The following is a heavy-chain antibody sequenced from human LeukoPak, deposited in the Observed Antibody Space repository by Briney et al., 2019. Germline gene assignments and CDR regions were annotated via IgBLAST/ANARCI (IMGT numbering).Heavy chain of an antibody. D-gene: IGHD5-18*01. J-gene: IGHJ4*02. V-gene: IGHV3-23*01. CDR2: ISGSGNRT. CDR1: GFTFSSYG. Sequence: SGGSLRLSCAASGFTFSSYGMHWVRQAPGKGLEWVSAISGSGNRTFYADSVKGRFTISRDNSKNTLYLHMNSLRAEDTAVYYCASAGYSFGAFFDWGQGTLVTVSS. CDR3: ASAGYSFGAFFD.